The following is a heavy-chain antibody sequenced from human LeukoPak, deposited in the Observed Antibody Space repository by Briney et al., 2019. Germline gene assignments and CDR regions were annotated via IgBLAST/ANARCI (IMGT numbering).Heavy chain of an antibody. Sequence: PGGSLRLSCAASGFTFSSYAMSWVRQAPGKGLEWVSAISGSGGSTYYADSVKGRFTISRDNSKNTLYLQMNSLRAEDTAVYYCAKPGYCGGGSCHYLVAPGDPPFDYWGQGTLVTVSS. V-gene: IGHV3-23*01. CDR2: ISGSGGST. CDR1: GFTFSSYA. CDR3: AKPGYCGGGSCHYLVAPGDPPFDY. J-gene: IGHJ4*02. D-gene: IGHD2-15*01.